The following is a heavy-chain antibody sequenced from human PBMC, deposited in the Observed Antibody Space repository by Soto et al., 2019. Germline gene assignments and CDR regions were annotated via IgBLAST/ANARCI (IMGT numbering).Heavy chain of an antibody. J-gene: IGHJ4*02. Sequence: GASVKVSCKASGYRFTDYYMHWVRQAPGQGLEWMGWISAYNGNTNYAQKLQGRVTMTTDTSTSTAYMELRSLRSDDTAVYYCARGGEYYYGSGSYPTDYWGQGTLVTVSS. V-gene: IGHV1-18*04. CDR1: GYRFTDYY. CDR3: ARGGEYYYGSGSYPTDY. CDR2: ISAYNGNT. D-gene: IGHD3-10*01.